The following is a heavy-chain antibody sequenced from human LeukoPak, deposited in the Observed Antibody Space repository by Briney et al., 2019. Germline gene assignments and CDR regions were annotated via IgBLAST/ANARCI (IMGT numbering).Heavy chain of an antibody. Sequence: ASVKVSCKASGYIFTGNFIHWVRQAPGQGLEWMGWITPETGATHYAERFQGRVTLTRDTSITTAHMELSRLTSDAAAVYYCAREDRESGGMDAWGQGTAVSVSS. CDR1: GYIFTGNF. V-gene: IGHV1-2*02. CDR2: ITPETGAT. J-gene: IGHJ6*02. CDR3: AREDRESGGMDA.